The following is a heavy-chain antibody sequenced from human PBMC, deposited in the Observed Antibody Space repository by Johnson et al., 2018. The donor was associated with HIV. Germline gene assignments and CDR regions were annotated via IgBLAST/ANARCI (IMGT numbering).Heavy chain of an antibody. J-gene: IGHJ3*02. CDR2: IYSGGNT. CDR3: ARYEGNYVAFDI. V-gene: IGHV3-66*01. CDR1: GFTVSSNY. Sequence: MQLVESGGGLVQPGGSLRLSCAASGFTVSSNYMTWVRQAPGKGLEWVSVIYSGGNTYYADSVKGRFTISRDNSKNTLYLQMNSLRAEDTAVYYCARYEGNYVAFDIWGQGTMVTVSS. D-gene: IGHD1-7*01.